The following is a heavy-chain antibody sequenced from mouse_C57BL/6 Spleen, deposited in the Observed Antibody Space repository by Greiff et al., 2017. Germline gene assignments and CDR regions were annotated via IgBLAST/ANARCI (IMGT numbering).Heavy chain of an antibody. D-gene: IGHD1-1*01. CDR3: ARAGSSFYAMDY. V-gene: IGHV5-16*01. J-gene: IGHJ4*01. CDR1: GFTFSDYY. CDR2: INYDGSST. Sequence: DVKLVESEGGLVQPGSSMKLSCTASGFTFSDYYMAWVRQVPEKGLEWVANINYDGSSTDYLDSLKSRFIISRDNAKNILYLQMSSLKSEDTATYYCARAGSSFYAMDYWGQGTSVTVSS.